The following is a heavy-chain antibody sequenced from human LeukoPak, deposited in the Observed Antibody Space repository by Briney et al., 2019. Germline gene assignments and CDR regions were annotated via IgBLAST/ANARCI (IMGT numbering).Heavy chain of an antibody. CDR2: ISYHGSNK. CDR3: ARGRHSGYDYLLDY. Sequence: GGSLRLSCAASGFTFSSYAMHWVRQAPGKGLEWVAFISYHGSNKYYGDSVEGRFTISRDNSKNRLYLQMNSLRAEDTAAFYCARGRHSGYDYLLDYWGQGALVTVSS. J-gene: IGHJ4*02. V-gene: IGHV3-30*01. CDR1: GFTFSSYA. D-gene: IGHD5-12*01.